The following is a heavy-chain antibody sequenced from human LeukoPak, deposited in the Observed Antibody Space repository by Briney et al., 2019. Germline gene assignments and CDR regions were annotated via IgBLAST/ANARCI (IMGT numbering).Heavy chain of an antibody. CDR3: ARRYCSGDSCPYYFDY. CDR1: GFSFTSYA. CDR2: ISSNGVTT. V-gene: IGHV3-64*01. Sequence: PGGSLRLSCTASGFSFTSYAMYWVRQAPGKGLEYVSAISSNGVTTFYANSVDGRFTVSRDNSKNTLYLQMGSLRAEDMAVYFCARRYCSGDSCPYYFDYWGQGTLVTVSS. D-gene: IGHD2-15*01. J-gene: IGHJ4*02.